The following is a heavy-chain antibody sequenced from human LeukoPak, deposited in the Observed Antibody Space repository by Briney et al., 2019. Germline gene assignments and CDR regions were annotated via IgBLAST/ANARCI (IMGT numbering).Heavy chain of an antibody. D-gene: IGHD3-22*01. V-gene: IGHV3-21*01. CDR2: VNYSGSYK. CDR3: ARAPVIVMHDWYFDL. J-gene: IGHJ2*01. CDR1: GFTFSSYN. Sequence: GVPLRLSCAASGFTFSSYNMNWVRQAPGKGLEWLSYVNYSGSYKYHVDPVKARFNISRDNAKKSLYLQMNSLRVEDTAIYYCARAPVIVMHDWYFDLWGRGTLVTVSS.